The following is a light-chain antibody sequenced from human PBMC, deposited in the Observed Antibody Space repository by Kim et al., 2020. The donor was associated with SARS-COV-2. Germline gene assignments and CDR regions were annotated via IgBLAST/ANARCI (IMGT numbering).Light chain of an antibody. CDR1: RSILYNSNNQNY. V-gene: IGKV4-1*01. CDR3: QQYYDPPFT. J-gene: IGKJ2*01. Sequence: DIVMTQSPDSLAVSLGERATINCKSSRSILYNSNNQNYLAWYQQKPGQPPKLLIYWASTRESGVSNRFSASGSGTDFTLTISSLQAEDVAVYYCQQYYDPPFTFGHGTKLEI. CDR2: WAS.